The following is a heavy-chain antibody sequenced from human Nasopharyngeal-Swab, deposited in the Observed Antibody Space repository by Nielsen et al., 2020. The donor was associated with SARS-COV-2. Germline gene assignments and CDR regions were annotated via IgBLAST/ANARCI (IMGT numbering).Heavy chain of an antibody. CDR1: GFTFNNYN. Sequence: GESLKISCAASGFTFNNYNFNWVRQAPGKGLEWVSSISSSSSYIYYADSVKGRFTISRDNAKNSLYLQMNSPRAEDTAVYYCARGVRNRRWLQGYYYYYMDVWGKGTTVTVSS. V-gene: IGHV3-21*01. J-gene: IGHJ6*03. CDR2: ISSSSSYI. CDR3: ARGVRNRRWLQGYYYYYMDV. D-gene: IGHD5-24*01.